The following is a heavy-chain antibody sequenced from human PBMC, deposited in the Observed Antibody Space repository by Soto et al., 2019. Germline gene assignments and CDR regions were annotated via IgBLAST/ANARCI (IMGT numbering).Heavy chain of an antibody. Sequence: QMQLVQSGPEVKKPGTSVKVSCKASGFTFTSPAMQWVRQARGQRLEWIGWIVVGSGNTNYAQKFQERVTITRVMSTSTAYMELSSLRSGDTVVYYCAAAYAHYGRAFDIWGQWKMLTVSS. CDR1: GFTFTSPA. V-gene: IGHV1-58*02. D-gene: IGHD4-17*01. CDR2: IVVGSGNT. J-gene: IGHJ3*02. CDR3: AAAYAHYGRAFDI.